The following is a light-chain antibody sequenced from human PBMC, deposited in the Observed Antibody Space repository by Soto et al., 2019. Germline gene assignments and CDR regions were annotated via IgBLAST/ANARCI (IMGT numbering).Light chain of an antibody. Sequence: EIVLTQSPGTLSLSPGERATLSCRASQSVRNDYLAWYQQKPGQAPRLLIYDASNRATGIPDRFSGSGSGTDFTLNINRLEPEDFAVYYCQQSGSSPRTFGQGTKMEIK. CDR1: QSVRNDY. V-gene: IGKV3-20*01. J-gene: IGKJ2*01. CDR3: QQSGSSPRT. CDR2: DAS.